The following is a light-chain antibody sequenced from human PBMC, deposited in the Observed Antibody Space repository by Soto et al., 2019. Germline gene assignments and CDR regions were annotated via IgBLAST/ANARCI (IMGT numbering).Light chain of an antibody. J-gene: IGKJ1*01. V-gene: IGKV1-5*01. CDR3: LQYSSHSWT. CDR1: RSISDW. CDR2: DAS. Sequence: DIQMTQYPSSLSPSVGDRVTITCRASRSISDWLAWYQQKPGKAPELLIFDASNLKSGVSSRFSGSGSGTEFTLTISRLQPDDVATYYCLQYSSHSWTFGQGAKADI.